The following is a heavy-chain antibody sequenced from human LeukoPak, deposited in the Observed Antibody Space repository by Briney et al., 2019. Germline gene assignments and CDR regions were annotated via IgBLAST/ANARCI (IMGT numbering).Heavy chain of an antibody. V-gene: IGHV3-33*01. J-gene: IGHJ4*02. CDR2: IWYDGSNK. CDR3: ASIIGRSSNEDY. CDR1: GFTFSSYG. Sequence: SGGSVRLSCAASGFTFSSYGMHWVRQAPGKGLEWVAVIWYDGSNKYYADSVKGRFTISRDNSKNTLYLQMNSLRAEDTAVYYCASIIGRSSNEDYWGQGTLVTVSS. D-gene: IGHD6-13*01.